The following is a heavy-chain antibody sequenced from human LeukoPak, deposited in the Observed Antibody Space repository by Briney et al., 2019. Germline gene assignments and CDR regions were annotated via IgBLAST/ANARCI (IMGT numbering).Heavy chain of an antibody. Sequence: GGSLRLSWAASGLTISSYSIDWVLQTPGKGLVWVSLINADGSTTSYADSVKGRFTISRDNARNTLSLEMNSLTIEDTAVYYCIVVVEPPDSDGFDVWGQGTMITVSS. CDR3: IVVVEPPDSDGFDV. D-gene: IGHD1-14*01. CDR1: GLTISSYS. J-gene: IGHJ3*01. V-gene: IGHV3-74*01. CDR2: INADGSTT.